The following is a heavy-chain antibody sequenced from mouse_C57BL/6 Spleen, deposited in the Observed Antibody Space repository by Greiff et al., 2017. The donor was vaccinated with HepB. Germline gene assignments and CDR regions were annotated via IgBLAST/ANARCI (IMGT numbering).Heavy chain of an antibody. CDR2: INPNNGGT. CDR1: GYTFTDYN. Sequence: EVQLQQSGPELVKPGASVKIPCKASGYTFTDYNMDWVKQSHGKSLEWIGDINPNNGGTIYNQKFKGKATLTVDKSSSTAYMELRSLTSEDTAVYYCARTPHYYYGSSLRYWYFDVWGTGTTVTVSS. CDR3: ARTPHYYYGSSLRYWYFDV. V-gene: IGHV1-18*01. J-gene: IGHJ1*03. D-gene: IGHD1-1*01.